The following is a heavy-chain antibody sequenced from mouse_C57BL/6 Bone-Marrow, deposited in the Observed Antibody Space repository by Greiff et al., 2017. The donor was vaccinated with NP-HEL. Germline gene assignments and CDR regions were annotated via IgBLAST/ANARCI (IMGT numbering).Heavy chain of an antibody. Sequence: VQLQQSGPELVKPGASVKISCKASGYSFTGYYMNWVKQSPEKSLEWIGEINPSTGGTTYNQKFKAKATLTVDKSSSTAYMQLKSLTSEDSAVYYCARDELYGYDFDYWGLGTTLTVSS. V-gene: IGHV1-42*01. CDR1: GYSFTGYY. D-gene: IGHD2-2*01. CDR3: ARDELYGYDFDY. J-gene: IGHJ2*01. CDR2: INPSTGGT.